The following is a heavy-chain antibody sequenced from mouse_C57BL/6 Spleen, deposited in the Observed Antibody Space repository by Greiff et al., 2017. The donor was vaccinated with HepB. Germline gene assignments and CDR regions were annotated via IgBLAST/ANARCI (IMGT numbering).Heavy chain of an antibody. Sequence: VQLQQSGPELVKPGASVKISCKASGYAFSSSWMNWVKQSPGKGLEWIGRIYPGDGDTNYNGKFKGKATLTADKSSSTAYMQLSSLTSEDSAVYFCARWDTTVVADFDYWGQGTTLTVSS. V-gene: IGHV1-82*01. D-gene: IGHD1-1*01. J-gene: IGHJ2*01. CDR1: GYAFSSSW. CDR3: ARWDTTVVADFDY. CDR2: IYPGDGDT.